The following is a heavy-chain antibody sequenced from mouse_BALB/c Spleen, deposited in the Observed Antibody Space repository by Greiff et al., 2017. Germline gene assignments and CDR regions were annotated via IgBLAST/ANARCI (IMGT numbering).Heavy chain of an antibody. Sequence: VHLVESGAELMKPGASVKISCKATGYTFSSYWIEWVKQRPGHGLEWIGEILPGSGSTNYNEKFKGKATFTADTSSNTAYMQLSSLTSEDSAVYYCARKVRRNYAMDYWGQGTSVTVSS. CDR3: ARKVRRNYAMDY. CDR1: GYTFSSYW. J-gene: IGHJ4*01. CDR2: ILPGSGST. V-gene: IGHV1-9*01. D-gene: IGHD2-14*01.